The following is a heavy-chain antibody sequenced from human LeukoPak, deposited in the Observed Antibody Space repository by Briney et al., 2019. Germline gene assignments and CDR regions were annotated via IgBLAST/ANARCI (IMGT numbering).Heavy chain of an antibody. CDR2: IIPIFGTA. CDR3: ARSSASIVVVPAAMHYYYGMDV. J-gene: IGHJ6*04. V-gene: IGHV1-69*01. Sequence: GSSVKVSCKASGGTFSSYAISWVRQAPGQGLEWMGGIIPIFGTANYAQKFQGRVTITADVSTSTAYMELSSLRSEDTAVYYCARSSASIVVVPAAMHYYYGMDVWGKGTTVTVSS. CDR1: GGTFSSYA. D-gene: IGHD2-2*01.